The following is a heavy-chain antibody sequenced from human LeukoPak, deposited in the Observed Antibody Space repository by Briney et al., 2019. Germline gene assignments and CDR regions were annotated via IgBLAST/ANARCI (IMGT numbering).Heavy chain of an antibody. D-gene: IGHD2-15*01. CDR1: GFSFSTYW. CDR2: ISGRGGST. V-gene: IGHV3-23*01. J-gene: IGHJ4*02. CDR3: AKTPGVVAVLFDY. Sequence: GGSLRLSCAASGFSFSTYWMTWVRQAPGKGLEWVSAISGRGGSTYYADSVKGRFTISRDNSKNTLYLQMNSLRAEDTAVYYCAKTPGVVAVLFDYWGQGTLVTVSS.